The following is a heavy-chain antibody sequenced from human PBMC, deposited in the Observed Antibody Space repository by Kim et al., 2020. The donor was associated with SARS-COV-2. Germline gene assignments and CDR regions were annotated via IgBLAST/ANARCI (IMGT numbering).Heavy chain of an antibody. D-gene: IGHD6-13*01. CDR3: ARDRGIAAAGKVDGMDV. V-gene: IGHV4-59*13. CDR1: GGSISSYY. J-gene: IGHJ6*02. Sequence: SETLSLTCTVSGGSISSYYWSWIRQPPGKGLEWIGYIYYSGSTNYNPSLKSRVTISVDTSKNQFSLKLSSVTAADTAVYYCARDRGIAAAGKVDGMDVWGQGTTVTVSS. CDR2: IYYSGST.